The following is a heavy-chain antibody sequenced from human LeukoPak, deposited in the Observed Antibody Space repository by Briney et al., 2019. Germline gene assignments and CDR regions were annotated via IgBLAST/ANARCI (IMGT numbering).Heavy chain of an antibody. J-gene: IGHJ4*02. Sequence: PSETLSLTCTVSGGSISSSSYYWGWIRQPPGKGLEWIGSIYYSGSTYYNPSLKSRVTISVDTSKNQFSLKLSSVTAADTAVYYCARATTVTTAVDYWGQGTLVTVSS. CDR1: GGSISSSSYY. CDR3: ARATTVTTAVDY. D-gene: IGHD4-17*01. CDR2: IYYSGST. V-gene: IGHV4-39*01.